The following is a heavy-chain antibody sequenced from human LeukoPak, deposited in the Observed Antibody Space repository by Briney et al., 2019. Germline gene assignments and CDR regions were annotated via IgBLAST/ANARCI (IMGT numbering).Heavy chain of an antibody. D-gene: IGHD2-2*02. CDR3: ASEDCSSTSCYTYYFDY. CDR1: GFTFSSYS. J-gene: IGHJ4*02. Sequence: GGSLRLSCAASGFTFSSYSMNWVRQAPGKGLEWVSYISSSSSTIYYADSVKGRLTISRDNAKNSLYLQMNSLRAEDTAVYYCASEDCSSTSCYTYYFDYWGQGTLVTVSS. CDR2: ISSSSSTI. V-gene: IGHV3-48*01.